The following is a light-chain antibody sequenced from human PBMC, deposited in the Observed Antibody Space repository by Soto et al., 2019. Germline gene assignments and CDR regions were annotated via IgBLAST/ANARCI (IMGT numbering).Light chain of an antibody. CDR3: QQSYSTPPAT. J-gene: IGKJ1*01. CDR2: AAS. CDR1: QSISRY. V-gene: IGKV1-39*01. Sequence: EVTQSTSSLSASVGDRVTITCRASQSISRYLNWYQQKPGKAPKLLVFAASSLQSGVPSRFSGSGSGTDFSLTISSLQPEDFATYYCQQSYSTPPATFGQGTK.